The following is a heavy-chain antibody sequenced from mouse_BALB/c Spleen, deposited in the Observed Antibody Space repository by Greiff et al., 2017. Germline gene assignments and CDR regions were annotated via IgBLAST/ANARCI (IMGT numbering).Heavy chain of an antibody. CDR2: ISSGGGST. V-gene: IGHV5-12-1*01. CDR1: GFAFSSYD. D-gene: IGHD1-1*01. CDR3: ATRYYGSSYGYFDV. Sequence: EVQRVESGGGLVKPGGSLKLSCAASGFAFSSYDMSWVRQTPEKRLEWVAYISSGGGSTYYPDTVKGRFTISRDNAKNTLYLQMSSLKSEDTAMYYCATRYYGSSYGYFDVWGAGTTVTVSS. J-gene: IGHJ1*01.